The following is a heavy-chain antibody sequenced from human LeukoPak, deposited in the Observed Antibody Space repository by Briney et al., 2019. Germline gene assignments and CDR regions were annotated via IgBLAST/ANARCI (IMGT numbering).Heavy chain of an antibody. Sequence: EASVKVSCKGSGGTFSSYAISWVRQAPGQGLEWMGRIIPIFGTANYAQKFQGRVTITTDESTSTAYMELSSLRSEDTAVYYCARGASYAHTSHNWFDPWGQGTLVTVSS. V-gene: IGHV1-69*05. D-gene: IGHD1-26*01. J-gene: IGHJ5*02. CDR1: GGTFSSYA. CDR2: IIPIFGTA. CDR3: ARGASYAHTSHNWFDP.